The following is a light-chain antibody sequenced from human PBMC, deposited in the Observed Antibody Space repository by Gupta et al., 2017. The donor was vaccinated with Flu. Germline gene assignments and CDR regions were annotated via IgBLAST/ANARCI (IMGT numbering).Light chain of an antibody. Sequence: DIQMTQSPSSLSASVGDRVTITCRASQSISSYLNWYQQKPGKAPKLLIYAASRLQSGVPSRFSGSGSGTDFTLTISRLQPEDFATYYCQHSDSTPSTFGQGTKVEIK. V-gene: IGKV1-39*01. CDR2: AAS. CDR1: QSISSY. CDR3: QHSDSTPST. J-gene: IGKJ1*01.